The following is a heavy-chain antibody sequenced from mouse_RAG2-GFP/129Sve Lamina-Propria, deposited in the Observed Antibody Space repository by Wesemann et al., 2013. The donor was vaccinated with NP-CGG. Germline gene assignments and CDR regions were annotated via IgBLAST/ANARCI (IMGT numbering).Heavy chain of an antibody. Sequence: QIQLVQSGPELKKPGETVKISCKASGYTFTTYGMSWVKQAPGKGLKWMGWINTYSGVPTYADDFKGRFAFSLETSASTAYLQINNLKNEDTATYFCARSGLRYAMDYWGQGTSVTVSS. V-gene: IGHV9-3*01. CDR3: ARSGLRYAMDY. CDR2: INTYSGVP. CDR1: GYTFTTYG. D-gene: IGHD1-1*01. J-gene: IGHJ4*01.